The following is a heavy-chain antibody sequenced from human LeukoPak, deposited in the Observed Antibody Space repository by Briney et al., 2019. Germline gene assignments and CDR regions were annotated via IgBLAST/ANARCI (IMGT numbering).Heavy chain of an antibody. V-gene: IGHV3-66*02. CDR1: GFSVSNNY. CDR3: ARDLWADY. Sequence: GGSLTLSCAASGFSVSNNYMSWVRQAPGKGLEWVSVIYSGGSTFYADSVKGRFTISRDNSKNTLYLQMNSLRAEDTAVYYCARDLWADYWGQGTLVTVSS. J-gene: IGHJ4*02. CDR2: IYSGGST. D-gene: IGHD3-3*01.